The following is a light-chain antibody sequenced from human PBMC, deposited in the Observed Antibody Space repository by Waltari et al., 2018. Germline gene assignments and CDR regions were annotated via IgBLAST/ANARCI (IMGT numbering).Light chain of an antibody. J-gene: IGKJ5*01. CDR3: QQASSFLLT. Sequence: IQMTQSPSSVSASVGDRVTISCRASQAIDTRVAWYQVKPGKAPKLLIYATSSLHSGVPSRFSGSGSGTDFTLTIASLQPEDFATYYCQQASSFLLTFGQGTRLEIK. CDR2: ATS. V-gene: IGKV1-12*01. CDR1: QAIDTR.